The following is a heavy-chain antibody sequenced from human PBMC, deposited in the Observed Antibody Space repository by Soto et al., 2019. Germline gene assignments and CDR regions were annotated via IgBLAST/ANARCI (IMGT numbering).Heavy chain of an antibody. CDR1: GFTFSNYA. V-gene: IGHV3-23*01. CDR3: ATKILVSLGFDY. J-gene: IGHJ4*02. Sequence: EVQLLESGGGLVQPGGSLRLSCTASGFTFSNYAMAWVRQAPGKGLEWVSAISGGGGTTYYADSVKGRFTISRDNSKNTLFLQMNSLRAEDTAVYYCATKILVSLGFDYWGQGTLVTVSS. CDR2: ISGGGGTT. D-gene: IGHD3-22*01.